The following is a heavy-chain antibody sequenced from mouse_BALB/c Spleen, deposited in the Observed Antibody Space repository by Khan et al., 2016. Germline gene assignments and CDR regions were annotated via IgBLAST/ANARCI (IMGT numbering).Heavy chain of an antibody. V-gene: IGHV3-2*02. J-gene: IGHJ4*01. D-gene: IGHD1-1*01. CDR2: ISYSGST. CDR1: GYSITSDYA. CDR3: ARSDYGSKDAMDY. Sequence: EVPLVESGPGLVKPSQSLSLTCTVTGYSITSDYAWNWIRQFPGNKLEWMGYISYSGSTSYNPSLKSRISITRDTPNNQFFLQLHSVTSEDTATYYCARSDYGSKDAMDYWGQGTSVTVSS.